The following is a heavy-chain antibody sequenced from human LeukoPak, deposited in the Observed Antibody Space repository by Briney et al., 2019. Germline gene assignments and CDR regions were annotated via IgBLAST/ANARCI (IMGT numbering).Heavy chain of an antibody. CDR3: ASRNQYCGGDCFWAFDI. V-gene: IGHV3-21*01. CDR2: ISSSGSYI. CDR1: GFTFSRYS. J-gene: IGHJ3*02. Sequence: GGSLRLSCGASGFTFSRYSMNWVRQAPGKGLERVSSISSSGSYIYYADSVKGRFTISRDNAKNSLYLQMNSLRAEDTAVYYCASRNQYCGGDCFWAFDIWGQGTMVTVSS. D-gene: IGHD2-21*02.